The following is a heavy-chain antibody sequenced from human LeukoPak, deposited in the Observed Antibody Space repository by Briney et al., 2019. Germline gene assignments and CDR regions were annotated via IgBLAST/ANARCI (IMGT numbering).Heavy chain of an antibody. V-gene: IGHV3-7*01. J-gene: IGHJ4*02. D-gene: IGHD2-21*01. Sequence: GGSLRLSCAASGFTFSTYWMGWVRQAPGRGLEWVANIKQDGSETHYMDSVKGRFTIYRDNARNSVYLQMNSLRGDDTAVYYCARYDCGRPRCTGSFDSWGQGTLVTVSS. CDR2: IKQDGSET. CDR1: GFTFSTYW. CDR3: ARYDCGRPRCTGSFDS.